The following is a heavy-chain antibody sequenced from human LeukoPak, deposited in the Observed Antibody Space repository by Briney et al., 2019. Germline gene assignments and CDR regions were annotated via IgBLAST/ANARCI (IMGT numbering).Heavy chain of an antibody. D-gene: IGHD3-10*01. J-gene: IGHJ4*02. CDR2: INWNGGST. V-gene: IGHV3-20*04. Sequence: AGGSLRLSCAASGFTFDDYGMSWVSHAQGKGLEWVSGINWNGGSTGYADSVKGRFTISRDNAENSLYLQMNSLRAEDTALYYCARSLWFGETVGVYWGQGTLVTVSS. CDR1: GFTFDDYG. CDR3: ARSLWFGETVGVY.